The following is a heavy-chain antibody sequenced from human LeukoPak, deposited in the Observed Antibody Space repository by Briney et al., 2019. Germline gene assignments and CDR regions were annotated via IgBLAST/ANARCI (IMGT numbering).Heavy chain of an antibody. CDR3: ARAGYCSGGSCWKWFDP. D-gene: IGHD2-15*01. CDR1: GGSISSGGYY. J-gene: IGHJ5*02. V-gene: IGHV4-31*03. Sequence: SETLSLTCTVSGGSISSGGYYWSWIRQHPGKGLEWIGYIYYSGSTYYNPSLKSRVTVSVDTSKNQFSLKLSSVTAADTAVYYCARAGYCSGGSCWKWFDPWGQGTLVTVSS. CDR2: IYYSGST.